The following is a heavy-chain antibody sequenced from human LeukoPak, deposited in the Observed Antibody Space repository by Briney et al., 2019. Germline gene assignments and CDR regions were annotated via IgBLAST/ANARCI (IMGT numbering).Heavy chain of an antibody. J-gene: IGHJ4*02. CDR3: ARDRQCGY. D-gene: IGHD2-21*01. CDR1: GFTFSSSP. Sequence: GGSLRLSCAASGFTFSSSPMSWVRQAPGKGLEWVSSISGSGGTTYYADSVKGRFTISRDNSKNTLYLQMNSLRADDTAVYYCARDRQCGYWGQGTLVTVSS. V-gene: IGHV3-23*01. CDR2: ISGSGGTT.